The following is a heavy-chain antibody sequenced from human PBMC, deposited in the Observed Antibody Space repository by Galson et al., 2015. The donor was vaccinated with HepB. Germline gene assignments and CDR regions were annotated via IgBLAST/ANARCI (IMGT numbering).Heavy chain of an antibody. CDR2: ISGSGGRT. V-gene: IGHV3-23*01. J-gene: IGHJ6*02. CDR3: AKGWSAVFYDMDV. Sequence: SLRLSCAASGFTFSSYAINWVRQAPGKGLEWVSSISGSGGRTHYADSVKGWFTISRDNSKNTLYLQMNSLRAEDTAVYYCAKGWSAVFYDMDVWGQGTTVIVSS. D-gene: IGHD2-8*01. CDR1: GFTFSSYA.